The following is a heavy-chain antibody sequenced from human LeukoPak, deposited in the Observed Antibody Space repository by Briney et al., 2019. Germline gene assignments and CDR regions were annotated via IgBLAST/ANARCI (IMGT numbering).Heavy chain of an antibody. CDR1: GYTFTSYG. V-gene: IGHV1-69*13. J-gene: IGHJ4*02. CDR2: IIPIFGTA. Sequence: AASVKVSCKASGYTFTSYGISWVRQAPGQGLEWMGGIIPIFGTANYAQKFQGRVTITADESTSTAYMELSSLRSEDTAVYYCARGDPITGTTDFDYWGQGTLVTVSS. CDR3: ARGDPITGTTDFDY. D-gene: IGHD1-20*01.